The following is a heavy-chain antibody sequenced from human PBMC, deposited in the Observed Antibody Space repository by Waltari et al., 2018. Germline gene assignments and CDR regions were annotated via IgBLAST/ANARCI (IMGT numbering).Heavy chain of an antibody. CDR3: ARRSSGWYGSNY. CDR2: LASVGST. CDR1: GFTVSSNY. V-gene: IGHV3-53*01. Sequence: EVQLVESGGGLIQPGGSQRLSCAGSGFTVSSNYMSWVRQAPGKGPQWVSVLASVGSTYHADSTKGRFTISRDNSKTTLYLQMNSLRAEDTAVYSCARRSSGWYGSNYWGQGTLVPVSS. D-gene: IGHD6-19*01. J-gene: IGHJ4*02.